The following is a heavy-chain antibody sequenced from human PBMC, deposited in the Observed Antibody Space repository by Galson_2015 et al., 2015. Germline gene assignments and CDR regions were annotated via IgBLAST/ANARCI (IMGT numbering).Heavy chain of an antibody. CDR2: ISAYNGNT. CDR3: ARDGSASYYYYYMDV. CDR1: GYTFTSYG. D-gene: IGHD5-12*01. V-gene: IGHV1-18*01. J-gene: IGHJ6*03. Sequence: SVKVSCKASGYTFTSYGISWGRQAPGQGLEWMGWISAYNGNTNYAQKLQGRVTMTTDTSTSTAYMELRSLRSDDTAVYYCARDGSASYYYYYMDVWGKGTTVTVSS.